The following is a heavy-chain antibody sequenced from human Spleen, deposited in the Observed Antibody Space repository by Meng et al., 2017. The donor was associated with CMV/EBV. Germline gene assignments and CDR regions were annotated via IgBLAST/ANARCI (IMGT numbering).Heavy chain of an antibody. J-gene: IGHJ4*02. D-gene: IGHD5-12*01. Sequence: SVKVSCKASGYTFSNYYIYWVRQAPGQGLEWMGRIIPILGIANYAQKFQGRVTITADKSTSTAYMELSSLRSEDTAVYYCASGWLHLDYWGQGTLVTVS. CDR1: GYTFSNYY. V-gene: IGHV1-69*02. CDR3: ASGWLHLDY. CDR2: IIPILGIA.